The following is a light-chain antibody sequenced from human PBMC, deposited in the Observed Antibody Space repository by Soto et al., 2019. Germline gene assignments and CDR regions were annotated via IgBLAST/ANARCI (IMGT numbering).Light chain of an antibody. V-gene: IGLV3-21*04. CDR2: YDS. CDR1: NIGNKR. J-gene: IGLJ1*01. Sequence: SYELTQPPSVSVAPEKTATITCGGNNIGNKRVHWYRQKPGQAPVLLISYDSDRPSGIPERFSGSNSEHTATLTISRVEAGDEADYYCQVWDIMTDNYVFGSGTKVTVL. CDR3: QVWDIMTDNYV.